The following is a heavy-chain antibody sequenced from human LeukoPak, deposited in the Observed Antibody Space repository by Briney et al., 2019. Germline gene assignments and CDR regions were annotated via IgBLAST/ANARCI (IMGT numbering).Heavy chain of an antibody. CDR1: GYTFTGYY. CDR2: INPNSGGT. CDR3: ARDRSAIVGPSKFSYYYYMDV. D-gene: IGHD2-15*01. Sequence: VSVKVSCKASGYTFTGYYMHWVRQAPGQGLEWMGWINPNSGGTNYAQKFQGRVTMTRDTSISTAYMELSRLRSDDTAVYYCARDRSAIVGPSKFSYYYYMDVWGKGTTVTVSS. V-gene: IGHV1-2*02. J-gene: IGHJ6*03.